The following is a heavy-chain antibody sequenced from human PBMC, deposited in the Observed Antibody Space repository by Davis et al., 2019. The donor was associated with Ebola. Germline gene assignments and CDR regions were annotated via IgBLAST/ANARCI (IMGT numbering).Heavy chain of an antibody. V-gene: IGHV3-11*01. Sequence: GESLKISCAASGFTFSDYSMSWIRQAPGKGLEWISYITSSGSRTYYADSVKGRFSISRDNAKNSLYLQMNSLRAEDMAVYYCARYGGGGSSWGFDYWGQGTLVTVSS. CDR1: GFTFSDYS. J-gene: IGHJ4*02. CDR2: ITSSGSRT. D-gene: IGHD6-13*01. CDR3: ARYGGGGSSWGFDY.